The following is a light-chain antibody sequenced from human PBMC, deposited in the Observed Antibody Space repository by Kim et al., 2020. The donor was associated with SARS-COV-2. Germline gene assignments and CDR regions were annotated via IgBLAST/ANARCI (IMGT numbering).Light chain of an antibody. CDR2: YGS. CDR3: QVWDSSSDQWV. V-gene: IGLV3-21*04. J-gene: IGLJ3*02. Sequence: APGKTAEITCGGNNIGSKSVHWYQQKPGQAPVLVIYYGSDRPSGIPERFSGSNSGDTATLTISRVEAGDEADYYCQVWDSSSDQWVFGGGTQLTVL. CDR1: NIGSKS.